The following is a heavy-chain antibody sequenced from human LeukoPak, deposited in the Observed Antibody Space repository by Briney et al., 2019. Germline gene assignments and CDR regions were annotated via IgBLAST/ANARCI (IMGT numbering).Heavy chain of an antibody. CDR2: INHSGST. V-gene: IGHV4-34*01. CDR3: ARARYYDSSGYYYYYYGMDV. CDR1: GGSISSYY. D-gene: IGHD3-22*01. J-gene: IGHJ6*02. Sequence: SETLSLTCTVSGGSISSYYWSWIRQPPGKGLEWIGEINHSGSTNYNPSLKSRVTVSVDTSKNQFSLKLSSVTAADTAVYYCARARYYDSSGYYYYYYGMDVWGQGTTVTVSS.